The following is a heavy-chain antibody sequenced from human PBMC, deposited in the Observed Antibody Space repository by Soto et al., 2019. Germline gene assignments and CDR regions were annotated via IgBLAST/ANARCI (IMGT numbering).Heavy chain of an antibody. J-gene: IGHJ4*02. CDR2: ISGSGEHT. CDR3: AKNRMTGQAHYDL. Sequence: PGVSLRLSCAASGFTFSSYAMTWVRQAPGKGLEWVSAISGSGEHTFYADSVKGRFTTSRDNSKNTLYLQLSSLRSEDTAVYYCAKNRMTGQAHYDLWGQGT. CDR1: GFTFSSYA. D-gene: IGHD3-9*01. V-gene: IGHV3-23*01.